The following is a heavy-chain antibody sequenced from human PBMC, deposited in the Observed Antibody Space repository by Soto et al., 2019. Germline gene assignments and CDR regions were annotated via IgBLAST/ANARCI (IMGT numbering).Heavy chain of an antibody. V-gene: IGHV4-61*01. CDR2: IYYSGST. J-gene: IGHJ4*02. Sequence: PSETLSLTCTVSGGSVSSGSYYWSWIRQPPGKGLEWIGYIYYSGSTNYNPSLKSRVTISVDTSKNQFSLKLSSMTAADTAVYYCARVGRIAAAGGHFDYWGQGTLVTVSS. D-gene: IGHD6-13*01. CDR3: ARVGRIAAAGGHFDY. CDR1: GGSVSSGSYY.